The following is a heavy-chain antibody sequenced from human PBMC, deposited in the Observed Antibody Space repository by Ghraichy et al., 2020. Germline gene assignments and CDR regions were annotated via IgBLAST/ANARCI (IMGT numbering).Heavy chain of an antibody. D-gene: IGHD5-24*01. CDR1: GFTFSSYW. CDR2: INSDGSST. J-gene: IGHJ6*02. Sequence: GDSLRLSCAASGFTFSSYWMHWVRQAPGKGLVWVSRINSDGSSTNYADSVKGRFTISRDNAKNTLYLQMNSLRAEDTAVYYCASEGDGYNFAYYYGMDVWGQGTTVTVSS. V-gene: IGHV3-74*01. CDR3: ASEGDGYNFAYYYGMDV.